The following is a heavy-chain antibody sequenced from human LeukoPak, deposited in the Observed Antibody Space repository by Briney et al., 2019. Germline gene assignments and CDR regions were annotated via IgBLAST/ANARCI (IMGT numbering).Heavy chain of an antibody. CDR1: GGSVSSGSYY. J-gene: IGHJ3*02. Sequence: SETLSLTCTVSGGSVSSGSYYWSWIRQPPGEGLEWIGYISNGGTTNYNPSLKSRVTISVDKSKNQLSLKLGSVTAADTAVYHCVRLQPNTGEWAFDIWGQGTLVTVS. V-gene: IGHV4-61*01. CDR2: ISNGGTT. CDR3: VRLQPNTGEWAFDI. D-gene: IGHD1-1*01.